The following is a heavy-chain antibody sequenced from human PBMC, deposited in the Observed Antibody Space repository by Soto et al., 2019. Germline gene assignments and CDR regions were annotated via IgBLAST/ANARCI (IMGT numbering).Heavy chain of an antibody. D-gene: IGHD1-7*01. CDR3: ARELELPLGFDY. CDR2: IIPIFGTA. Sequence: ASVKVSCKASGGTFSSYAISWVRQAPGQGLEWMGGIIPIFGTANYAQKFQGRVTITAEKSTSTAYMELSSLRSEDTAVYYCARELELPLGFDYWGQGTLVTVSS. J-gene: IGHJ4*02. V-gene: IGHV1-69*06. CDR1: GGTFSSYA.